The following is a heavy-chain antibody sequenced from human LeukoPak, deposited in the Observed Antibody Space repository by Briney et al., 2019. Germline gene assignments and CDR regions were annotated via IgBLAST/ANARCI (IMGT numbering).Heavy chain of an antibody. J-gene: IGHJ4*02. CDR3: ARTIAVAGNGFDY. Sequence: GASVKVSCKGSGGTFSSYAISWVLQALGEGLERMGRIIPILGIANYAQKFPGRVTITADKSTSTAYMELSSLRSEDTAVYYCARTIAVAGNGFDYWGQGTLVTVSS. CDR1: GGTFSSYA. CDR2: IIPILGIA. D-gene: IGHD6-19*01. V-gene: IGHV1-69*04.